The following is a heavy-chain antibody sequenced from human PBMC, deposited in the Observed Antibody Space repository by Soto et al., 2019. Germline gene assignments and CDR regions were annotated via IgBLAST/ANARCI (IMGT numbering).Heavy chain of an antibody. CDR3: AGATYYYGSAF. CDR1: GFRFSDHY. J-gene: IGHJ4*02. Sequence: QVQLVESGGGLVEPGGSLRLSCAASGFRFSDHYMTWIRQAPGKGLEWVSKISGGGTTIYYADSVKGRFTVSRDNAKNSLYLQMNSLRAEDTAVYYCAGATYYYGSAFWGQGTMVTVS. CDR2: ISGGGTTI. V-gene: IGHV3-11*01. D-gene: IGHD3-10*01.